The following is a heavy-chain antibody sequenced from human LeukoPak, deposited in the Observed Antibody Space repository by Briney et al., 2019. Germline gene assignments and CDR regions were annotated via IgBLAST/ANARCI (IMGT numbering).Heavy chain of an antibody. CDR1: GFPFSSNY. V-gene: IGHV3-53*01. CDR3: ASLYSSGWTRGNY. Sequence: PGGPLSLSCAASGFPFSSNYMSWVRQAPGKGLEGASVIYSGGSTYYADSVKGRFIISRDNSKNTLYLQMNSLRAEDTAVYYCASLYSSGWTRGNYWGQGTLVTVSS. D-gene: IGHD6-19*01. CDR2: IYSGGST. J-gene: IGHJ4*02.